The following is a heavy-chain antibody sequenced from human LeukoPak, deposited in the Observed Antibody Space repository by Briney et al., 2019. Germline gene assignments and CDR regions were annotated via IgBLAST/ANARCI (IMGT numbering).Heavy chain of an antibody. D-gene: IGHD1-26*01. CDR2: IYPGGNT. J-gene: IGHJ4*02. CDR1: GFTVGSNY. V-gene: IGHV3-66*01. Sequence: GGSLRLSCAASGFTVGSNYINWVRQAPGKGLEWVSAIYPGGNTYYADSVKGRFTLSRDNSKNTVYLQMSSLRADDTAVYYCARDQTTDSGSFQFDYWGQGTLVTVSS. CDR3: ARDQTTDSGSFQFDY.